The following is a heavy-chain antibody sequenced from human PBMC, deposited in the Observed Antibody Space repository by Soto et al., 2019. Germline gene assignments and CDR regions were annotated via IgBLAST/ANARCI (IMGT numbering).Heavy chain of an antibody. D-gene: IGHD2-15*01. V-gene: IGHV3-33*01. CDR1: GFTFSSYG. CDR2: IWYDGSNK. Sequence: QVQLVESGGGVVQPGRSLRLSCAASGFTFSSYGMHWVRQAPGKGLEWVAVIWYDGSNKYYADSVKGRFTISRDNSKNTLYLQMNSLRADDTAVYYCARESYCSGGSCYTAYWGQGTLVTVSS. J-gene: IGHJ4*02. CDR3: ARESYCSGGSCYTAY.